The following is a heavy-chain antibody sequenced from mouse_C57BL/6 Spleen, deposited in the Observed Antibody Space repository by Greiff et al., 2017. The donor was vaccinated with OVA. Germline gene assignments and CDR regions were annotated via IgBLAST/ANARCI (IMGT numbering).Heavy chain of an antibody. V-gene: IGHV1-82*01. CDR2: IDPGDGDT. CDR3: AGGGYYGYFDV. D-gene: IGHD1-1*02. J-gene: IGHJ1*03. CDR1: GYAFSSSW. Sequence: QVQLKQSGPELVKPGASVKISCKASGYAFSSSWMNWVKQRPGKGLEWIGRIDPGDGDTNYNGKFKGKATLTADKSSSTAYMHLSSLTSEDSAVYFCAGGGYYGYFDVWGTGTTVTVSS.